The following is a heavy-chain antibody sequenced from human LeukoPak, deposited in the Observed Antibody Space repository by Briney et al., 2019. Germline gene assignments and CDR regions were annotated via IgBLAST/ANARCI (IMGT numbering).Heavy chain of an antibody. V-gene: IGHV3-11*04. Sequence: GGSLRLSCAASGFTFSDYYMNWIRQAPGKGLELVGYISGSGTTMYYAESVRGRFTISRDNAEKSLYLQMNSLRAEDTAVYYCARDGKNGYDFWSGYYYYFYYMGVWGKGTPVTVSS. J-gene: IGHJ6*03. D-gene: IGHD3-3*01. CDR1: GFTFSDYY. CDR2: ISGSGTTM. CDR3: ARDGKNGYDFWSGYYYYFYYMGV.